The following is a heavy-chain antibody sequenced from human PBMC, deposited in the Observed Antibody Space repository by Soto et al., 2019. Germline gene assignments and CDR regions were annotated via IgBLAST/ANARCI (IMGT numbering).Heavy chain of an antibody. D-gene: IGHD3-16*01. CDR2: IYSSGST. CDR3: ARARYYGAKNDF. V-gene: IGHV4-59*01. CDR1: GDSINGYY. J-gene: IGHJ4*02. Sequence: QVQLQESGPGLVKPSETLSLTCNVSGDSINGYYWSWIRQPPGKGLEWIACIYSSGSTKYSPSLRSRVSMSMDTPKSQFSLKLRSVTAADTAIYYCARARYYGAKNDFWGQGTLVTVSS.